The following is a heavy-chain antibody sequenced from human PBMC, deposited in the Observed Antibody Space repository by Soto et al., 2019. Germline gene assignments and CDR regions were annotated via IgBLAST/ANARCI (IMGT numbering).Heavy chain of an antibody. CDR3: AREKGSPRNLFGMDV. V-gene: IGHV4-31*03. Sequence: SETLSLTCTVSGGSISSGNYYWSWIRHHPGNGLEWIGYSYYSGSTYYSPSLRSRVTISIDTSKNQFSLRLSSVTVADTAVYYCAREKGSPRNLFGMDVWGQGTTVTV. J-gene: IGHJ6*02. CDR2: SYYSGST. CDR1: GGSISSGNYY.